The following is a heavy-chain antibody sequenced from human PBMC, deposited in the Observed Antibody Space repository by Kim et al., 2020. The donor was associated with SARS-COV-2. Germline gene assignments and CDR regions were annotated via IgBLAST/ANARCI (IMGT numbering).Heavy chain of an antibody. CDR3: AKSAYNYGFSFDY. D-gene: IGHD5-18*01. J-gene: IGHJ4*02. CDR2: ISSSSSYI. V-gene: IGHV3-11*03. CDR1: GFTFSDYY. Sequence: GGSLRLSCAASGFTFSDYYMSWIRQAPGKGLEWVSYISSSSSYINYADSVKGRFTISRDNAKKSLYRQMNSLRAEDTAVYYCAKSAYNYGFSFDYWCQGT.